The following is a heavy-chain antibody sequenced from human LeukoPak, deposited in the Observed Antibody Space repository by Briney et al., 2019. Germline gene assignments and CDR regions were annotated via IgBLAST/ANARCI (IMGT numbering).Heavy chain of an antibody. CDR2: FYYSATT. Sequence: PETLSLTCTVSGVSITSYYWNWIRQSPGKGLEWIAHFYYSATTNYNPSLKSRVSISVDTSKNQFSLKLSSVTAADTAVYYCARDFPSFDYWGQGTLVAVSS. CDR3: ARDFPSFDY. CDR1: GVSITSYY. J-gene: IGHJ4*02. V-gene: IGHV4-59*01.